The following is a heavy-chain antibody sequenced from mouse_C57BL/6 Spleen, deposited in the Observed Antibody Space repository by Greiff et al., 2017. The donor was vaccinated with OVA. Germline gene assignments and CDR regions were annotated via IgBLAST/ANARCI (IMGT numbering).Heavy chain of an antibody. CDR3: ARALFITTVVATRNFEV. CDR2: INPNNGGT. Sequence: EVQLQQSGPELVKPGASVKISCKASGYTFTDYYMNWVKQSHGKSLEWIGDINPNNGGTSYNQKFKGKATLTVDKSSSTAYMELRSLTSEDSAVYYCARALFITTVVATRNFEVWGTGTTGTASS. J-gene: IGHJ1*03. V-gene: IGHV1-26*01. D-gene: IGHD1-1*01. CDR1: GYTFTDYY.